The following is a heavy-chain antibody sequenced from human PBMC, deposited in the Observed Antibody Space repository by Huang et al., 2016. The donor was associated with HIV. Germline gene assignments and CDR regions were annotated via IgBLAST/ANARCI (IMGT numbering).Heavy chain of an antibody. CDR3: ARAVPTPNRFGVGGFDY. CDR2: IRSSSSYI. D-gene: IGHD3-3*01. CDR1: GFTFSSYS. Sequence: EVQLVESGGGLVKPGGSLRLSCAASGFTFSSYSLNWVRQGQGKGLEWVSSIRSSSSYIYYADSVKGRFTISRDNAKNSLYLQMNSLRAEDTAVYYCARAVPTPNRFGVGGFDYWGQGTLVTVSS. V-gene: IGHV3-21*01. J-gene: IGHJ4*02.